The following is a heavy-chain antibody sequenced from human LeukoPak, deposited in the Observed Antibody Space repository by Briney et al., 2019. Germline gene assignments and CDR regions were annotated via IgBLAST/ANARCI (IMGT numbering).Heavy chain of an antibody. D-gene: IGHD5/OR15-5a*01. CDR2: IYYSGST. CDR1: GGSISSYY. V-gene: IGHV4-59*01. CDR3: ARSEVSSTIDWFDP. Sequence: SETLSLTCTVSGGSISSYYWSWIRKPPGKGLEWIGYIYYSGSTNYNPSLKSRVTISVDTSKNQFSLKLSSVTAADTAVYYCARSEVSSTIDWFDPWGQGTLVTVSS. J-gene: IGHJ5*02.